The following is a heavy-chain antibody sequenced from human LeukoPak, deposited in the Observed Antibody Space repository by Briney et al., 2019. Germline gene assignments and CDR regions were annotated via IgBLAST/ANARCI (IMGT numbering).Heavy chain of an antibody. J-gene: IGHJ4*02. CDR2: ISSSSSYI. D-gene: IGHD6-13*01. V-gene: IGHV3-21*01. Sequence: SGGSLRLSCAASGFTFSSYSMNWVRQAPGKGLEWVSSISSSSSYIYYADSVKGRFTISRDNAKNSLYLQMNSLRAEDTAVYYCARDPKQQLVPDYWGQGTLVTVSS. CDR3: ARDPKQQLVPDY. CDR1: GFTFSSYS.